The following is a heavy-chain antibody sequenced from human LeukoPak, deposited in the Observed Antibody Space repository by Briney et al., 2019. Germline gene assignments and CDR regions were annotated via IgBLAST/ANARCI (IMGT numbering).Heavy chain of an antibody. CDR1: GFIFSTYW. J-gene: IGHJ4*02. V-gene: IGHV3-7*05. D-gene: IGHD1-26*01. Sequence: GGSLGLSCAASGFIFSTYWMNWVRQAPGKGLEWVAGISGDGSERDYVDSVRGRFTISRDDSKNTLYLQMNSLRAEDTAVYYCAKDLGRYRNNYFDYWGQGTLVTVSS. CDR3: AKDLGRYRNNYFDY. CDR2: ISGDGSER.